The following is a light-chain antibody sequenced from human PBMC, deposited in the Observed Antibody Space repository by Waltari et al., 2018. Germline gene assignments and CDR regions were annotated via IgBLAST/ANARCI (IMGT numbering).Light chain of an antibody. CDR3: QSHDATHYVV. CDR2: EDN. CDR1: SGSIASNY. J-gene: IGLJ2*01. Sequence: NFMLTQPHSVSESPGKTVTISCTRSSGSIASNYVQWYQRRPGSVPTTVIYEDNQRPSGVPDRFSVSIDSSSNSASLTISGLQTEDEADYYCQSHDATHYVVFGGGTKVTVL. V-gene: IGLV6-57*03.